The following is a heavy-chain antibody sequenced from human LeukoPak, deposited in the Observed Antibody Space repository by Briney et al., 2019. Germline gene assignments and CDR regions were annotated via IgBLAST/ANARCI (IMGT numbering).Heavy chain of an antibody. CDR1: GFPFSSYA. Sequence: GGSLRLSCAASGFPFSSYAMNWVRQAPGKGLEWVSTIGSGGSTYYADSVKGRFTISRDNSKNTLFLQMNSLTAEDTAVYYCAKWMGASRAFDPWGQGTLVTVSS. J-gene: IGHJ5*02. V-gene: IGHV3-23*01. D-gene: IGHD3-16*01. CDR2: IGSGGST. CDR3: AKWMGASRAFDP.